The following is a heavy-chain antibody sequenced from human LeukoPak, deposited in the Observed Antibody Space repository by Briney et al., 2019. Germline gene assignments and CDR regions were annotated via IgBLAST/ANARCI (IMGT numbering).Heavy chain of an antibody. CDR1: RFTFSNYG. CDR3: ARDGQLEGSPFDY. CDR2: IWYDGSNR. J-gene: IGHJ4*02. D-gene: IGHD2-2*01. Sequence: GGSLRLSCAASRFTFSNYGMHWVRQSPGKGLEWVAAIWYDGSNRWFADSVKGRFSISRDSSKDTLYLQMNSLRAEDTAVYYCARDGQLEGSPFDYWGQGTLVTVSS. V-gene: IGHV3-33*01.